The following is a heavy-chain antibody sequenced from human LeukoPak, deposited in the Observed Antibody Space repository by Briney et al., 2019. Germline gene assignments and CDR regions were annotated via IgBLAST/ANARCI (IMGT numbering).Heavy chain of an antibody. CDR2: IYYNGGT. CDR1: GGSISSSSYY. V-gene: IGHV4-39*07. Sequence: SETLSLTCTVSGGSISSSSYYWGWIRQPPGKGLEWIGSIYYNGGTYYNPSLKSRVTISVDTSKNQFSLKLSSVTAADTAVYYCARVSFPSGMDVWGQGTTVTVAS. CDR3: ARVSFPSGMDV. J-gene: IGHJ6*02.